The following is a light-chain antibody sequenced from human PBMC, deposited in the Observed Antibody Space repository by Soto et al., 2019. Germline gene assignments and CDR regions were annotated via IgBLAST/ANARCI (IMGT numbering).Light chain of an antibody. J-gene: IGKJ1*01. CDR1: QRVDSY. Sequence: DIQVTQSPSSLSASVGDIVTLSCQTSQRVDSYIHWYQHQSGKPPKLLIYAASTLQDGVPSRFSGGGSGTAFSLIITGLQPGDSATYYCQQTYTSVATFGQGTKV. CDR3: QQTYTSVAT. CDR2: AAS. V-gene: IGKV1-39*01.